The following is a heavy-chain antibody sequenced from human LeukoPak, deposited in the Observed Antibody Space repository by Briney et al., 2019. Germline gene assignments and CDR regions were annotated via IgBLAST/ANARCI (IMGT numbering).Heavy chain of an antibody. D-gene: IGHD4-17*01. Sequence: SQTLSLTCTVSGGSISSGDYYWSWIRQPPGKGLEWIGYVYYSGSTYYNPSLKSRVTISVDTSKNQFSLKLSSVTAADTAVYYCARGGDYAAVYFDYWGQGTLVTVSS. CDR1: GGSISSGDYY. V-gene: IGHV4-30-4*01. CDR3: ARGGDYAAVYFDY. CDR2: VYYSGST. J-gene: IGHJ4*02.